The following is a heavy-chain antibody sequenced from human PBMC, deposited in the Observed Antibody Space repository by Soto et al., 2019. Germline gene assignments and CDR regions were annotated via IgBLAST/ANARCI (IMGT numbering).Heavy chain of an antibody. CDR3: ARGGSTDWKVALDI. Sequence: ETLSLTCAVYAGSFSHYYWNWIRQSPGKGLECIGKIKHSGSSNYNPSLRSRVSISVTMSKNLFSLRPTSVTAADTDVYYCARGGSTDWKVALDIGRQGKMVTVSS. CDR1: AGSFSHYY. D-gene: IGHD1-1*01. CDR2: IKHSGSS. V-gene: IGHV4-34*01. J-gene: IGHJ3*02.